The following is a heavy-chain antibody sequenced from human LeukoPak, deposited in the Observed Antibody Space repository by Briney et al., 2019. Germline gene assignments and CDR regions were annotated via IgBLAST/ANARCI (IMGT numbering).Heavy chain of an antibody. V-gene: IGHV3-23*01. J-gene: IGHJ6*03. D-gene: IGHD2-21*01. CDR1: GFTFSSYG. CDR2: ISGSGGST. CDR3: AKCGHPYYYYYYMDV. Sequence: GGTLRLSCAASGFTFSSYGMSWVRQAPGKGLEWVSAISGSGGSTYYADSVKGRFTISRDNAKNSLYLQMNSLRAEDMALYYCAKCGHPYYYYYYMDVWGKGTTVTVSS.